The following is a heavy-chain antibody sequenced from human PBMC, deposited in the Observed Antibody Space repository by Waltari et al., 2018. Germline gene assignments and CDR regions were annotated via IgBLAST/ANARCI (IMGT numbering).Heavy chain of an antibody. CDR3: ARLSYHIVTGYGWFDP. CDR1: GGSISSESYY. Sequence: QLQLQESGPGLVKPSETLSLTCTVSGGSISSESYYWGWIRQPPGKGLEWIGSISYSGSTYYNPSLKSRVTIAVDTSKNQFSRKLSSVTAADTAVYYCARLSYHIVTGYGWFDPWGLGTLVTVSS. D-gene: IGHD3-9*01. V-gene: IGHV4-39*01. CDR2: ISYSGST. J-gene: IGHJ5*02.